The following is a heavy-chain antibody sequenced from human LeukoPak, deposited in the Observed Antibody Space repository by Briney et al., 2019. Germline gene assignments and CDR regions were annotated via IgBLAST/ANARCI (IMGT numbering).Heavy chain of an antibody. Sequence: GGSLRLSCAASGFTFSSYWMSWVRQAPGKGLEWVANIKQDGSEKYYVDSVKGRFTISRDNAKNSLYLQMNSLRAEDTAVYYCARAPTQGYSYGKPPGYWGQRTLVTVSS. CDR3: ARAPTQGYSYGKPPGY. CDR2: IKQDGSEK. CDR1: GFTFSSYW. V-gene: IGHV3-7*04. J-gene: IGHJ4*02. D-gene: IGHD5-18*01.